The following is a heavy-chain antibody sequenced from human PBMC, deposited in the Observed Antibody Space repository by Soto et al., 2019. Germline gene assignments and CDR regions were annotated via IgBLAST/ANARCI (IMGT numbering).Heavy chain of an antibody. V-gene: IGHV4-34*01. CDR3: ARDTFDY. J-gene: IGHJ4*02. Sequence: PSETLSLTCAVYGGSFSGYYWSWIRQPPGKGLEWSGEINHSGSTNYNPSLKSRVTISVDTSKNQFSLKLSSVTAADTAVYYCARDTFDYWGQGTLVTVSS. CDR2: INHSGST. CDR1: GGSFSGYY.